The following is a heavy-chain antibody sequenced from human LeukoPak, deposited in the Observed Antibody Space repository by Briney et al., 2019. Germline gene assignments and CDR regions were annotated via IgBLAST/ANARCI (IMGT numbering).Heavy chain of an antibody. CDR3: ARTYIVATIRAFDI. CDR2: ISSSSSYI. J-gene: IGHJ3*02. Sequence: PGGSLRLSCAASRFTFSSYSMNWVRQAPGKGLEWVSSISSSSSYIYYADSVKGRFTISRDNAKNSLYLQMNSLRAEDTAVYYCARTYIVATIRAFDIWGQGTMVTVSS. D-gene: IGHD5-12*01. V-gene: IGHV3-21*01. CDR1: RFTFSSYS.